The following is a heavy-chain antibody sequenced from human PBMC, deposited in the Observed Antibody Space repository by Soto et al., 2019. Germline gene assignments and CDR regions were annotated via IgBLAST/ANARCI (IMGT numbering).Heavy chain of an antibody. CDR3: AKTLFGGWMWFDP. V-gene: IGHV4-59*01. CDR2: IYYIGST. Sequence: PAETLSLTCTVSGHSLSSYYWSWIRQPPGKGLEWMADIYYIGSTNYQPSLKSRVTIPVDTSKNQDSVMLSSVTGADTAVCYCAKTLFGGWMWFDPWGQGTLVTVSS. D-gene: IGHD3-10*02. J-gene: IGHJ5*02. CDR1: GHSLSSYY.